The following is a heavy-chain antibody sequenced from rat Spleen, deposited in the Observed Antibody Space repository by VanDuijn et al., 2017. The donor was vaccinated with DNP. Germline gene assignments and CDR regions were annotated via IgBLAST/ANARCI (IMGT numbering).Heavy chain of an antibody. V-gene: IGHV2-1*01. CDR3: AISLGPFSY. D-gene: IGHD3-5*01. CDR2: IWSGGST. CDR1: GFSLISNS. J-gene: IGHJ3*01. Sequence: QVQLKESGPGLVQPSQTLSLSCTVSGFSLISNSVHWVRQPPGKGLEWVGAIWSGGSTDYNSTLKSRLSISRDTSKSQVFLKMNSLQTEDTATYYCAISLGPFSYWGQGTLVTVSS.